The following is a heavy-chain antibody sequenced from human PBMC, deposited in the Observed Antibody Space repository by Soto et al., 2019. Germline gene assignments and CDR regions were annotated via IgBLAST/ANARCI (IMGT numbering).Heavy chain of an antibody. CDR3: ATRASSTVAGAAEYFQH. Sequence: GGSLRLSCAASGFTFRNYAMSWVRQVPGKGLEWVSSISGSGGSTYHADSVEGRFTISRDNSMNTLYLQMSSLRAEDTALYYCATRASSTVAGAAEYFQHWGQGTLVTVSS. V-gene: IGHV3-23*01. J-gene: IGHJ1*01. CDR1: GFTFRNYA. CDR2: ISGSGGST. D-gene: IGHD6-19*01.